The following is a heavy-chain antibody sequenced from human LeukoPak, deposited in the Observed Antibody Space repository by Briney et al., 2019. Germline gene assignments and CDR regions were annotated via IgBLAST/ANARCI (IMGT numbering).Heavy chain of an antibody. CDR3: ARGISYGDFPDYLY. Sequence: SETLSLTCAVYGGSFSGYYWSWIRQPPGKGLEWIGEINHSGSTNYNPSLKSRVTISVDTSKDQFSLKLSSVTAADTAVYYCARGISYGDFPDYLYWGQGTLVTVSS. CDR2: INHSGST. J-gene: IGHJ4*02. CDR1: GGSFSGYY. V-gene: IGHV4-34*01. D-gene: IGHD4-17*01.